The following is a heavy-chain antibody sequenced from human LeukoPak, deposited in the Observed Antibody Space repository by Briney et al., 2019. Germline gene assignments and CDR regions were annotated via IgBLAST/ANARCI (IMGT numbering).Heavy chain of an antibody. Sequence: SETLSLTCTVSGGSISSGSYYWSWIRQPPGKGLEWIGYIYYSGSTNYNPSLKSRVTISLDTSKNHFSLKLSSVTAADTAVYYCARGTAYSSSSGFDYWGQGTLVTVSS. J-gene: IGHJ4*02. V-gene: IGHV4-61*03. D-gene: IGHD6-6*01. CDR2: IYYSGST. CDR3: ARGTAYSSSSGFDY. CDR1: GGSISSGSYY.